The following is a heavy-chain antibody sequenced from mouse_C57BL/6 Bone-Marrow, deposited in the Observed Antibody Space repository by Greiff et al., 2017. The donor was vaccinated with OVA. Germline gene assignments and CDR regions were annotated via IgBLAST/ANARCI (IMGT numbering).Heavy chain of an antibody. CDR2: ISDGGSYT. J-gene: IGHJ3*01. Sequence: EVQLVESGGGLVKPGGSLKLSCAASGFTFSSYAMSWVRQTPEKRLEWVATISDGGSYTYYPDNVKGRFTISRDNAKNNLYLQMSHLKSEDTAMYYCARGGGVYYDYDWFADWGQGTLVTVSA. D-gene: IGHD2-4*01. CDR1: GFTFSSYA. V-gene: IGHV5-4*01. CDR3: ARGGGVYYDYDWFAD.